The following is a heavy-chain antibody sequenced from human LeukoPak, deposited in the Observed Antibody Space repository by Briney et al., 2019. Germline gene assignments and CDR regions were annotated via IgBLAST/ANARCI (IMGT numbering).Heavy chain of an antibody. V-gene: IGHV1-18*01. J-gene: IGHJ4*02. CDR1: GYTFTSYG. Sequence: SVKDSCKASGYTFTSYGISWVRQAPGQALEWMGWISAYNVNTNYAQKLQGRVTMTTDTSTITAYMEMRSLRSDDTAVYYCARERGDIVASDYWGRGTLVTVSS. CDR3: ARERGDIVASDY. CDR2: ISAYNVNT. D-gene: IGHD5-12*01.